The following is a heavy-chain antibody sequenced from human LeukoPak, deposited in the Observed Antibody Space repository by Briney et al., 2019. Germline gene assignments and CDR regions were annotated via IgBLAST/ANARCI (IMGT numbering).Heavy chain of an antibody. Sequence: TGGSLRLSCAASGFTFRTYWMSWVRQAPGKGLEWVANIKQDGNEKYYVDSVKGRFTISRDNAKNSLYLQINSLRAEDTAVYYCARASITMARGELVFYFDYWGQGTLVTVSS. J-gene: IGHJ4*02. V-gene: IGHV3-7*01. CDR2: IKQDGNEK. CDR3: ARASITMARGELVFYFDY. D-gene: IGHD3-10*01. CDR1: GFTFRTYW.